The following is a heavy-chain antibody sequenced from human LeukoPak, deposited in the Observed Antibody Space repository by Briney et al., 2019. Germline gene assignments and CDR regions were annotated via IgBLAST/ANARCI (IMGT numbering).Heavy chain of an antibody. D-gene: IGHD3-10*01. V-gene: IGHV4-59*01. Sequence: SETLSLTCTVSGGSISNYYWSWIRQPPGKGLEWIGYIYYTGSTNYNPSLRSRVTISVDTSKNQFSLKLSSVTAADTAVYYCARSHYSGSHYNLNDYWGQGTLVTVSS. CDR2: IYYTGST. CDR1: GGSISNYY. J-gene: IGHJ4*02. CDR3: ARSHYSGSHYNLNDY.